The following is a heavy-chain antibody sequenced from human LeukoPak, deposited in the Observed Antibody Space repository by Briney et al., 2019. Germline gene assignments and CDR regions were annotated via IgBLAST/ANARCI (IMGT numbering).Heavy chain of an antibody. J-gene: IGHJ4*02. CDR3: ARLTPHLEWFYYFDY. V-gene: IGHV5-51*01. CDR2: IYPGDSDT. Sequence: GESLKISCKGSGYSFTSYWIGWVRQMPGKGLEWMGIIYPGDSDTRYSPSFQGQVTISADKSISTAYLQCSSLKASDTAMYYCARLTPHLEWFYYFDYWGQGTLVTVSS. CDR1: GYSFTSYW. D-gene: IGHD3-3*01.